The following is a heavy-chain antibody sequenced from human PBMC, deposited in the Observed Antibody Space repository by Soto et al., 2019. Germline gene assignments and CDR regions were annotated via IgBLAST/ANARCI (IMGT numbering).Heavy chain of an antibody. Sequence: QVQLVQSGAEVKKPGASVKVSCKASGYTFTSYGISWVRQAPGQGLEWMGWISAYNGNTNYAQKLQGRVTMTTDTXTSXAXMELRSLRSDDTAVYYCARDLARPTMGWGSPYGMDVWGQGTTVTVSS. CDR3: ARDLARPTMGWGSPYGMDV. CDR2: ISAYNGNT. J-gene: IGHJ6*02. D-gene: IGHD5-12*01. CDR1: GYTFTSYG. V-gene: IGHV1-18*01.